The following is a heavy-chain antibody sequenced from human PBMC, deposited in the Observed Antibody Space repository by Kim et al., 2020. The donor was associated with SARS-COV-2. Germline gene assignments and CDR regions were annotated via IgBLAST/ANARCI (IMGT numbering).Heavy chain of an antibody. Sequence: SETLSLTCTVSGGSVSSSDYYWGWIRQPPGKGLEWIGTIYSSGSTYYNPSLKSRVTISIDTSKNQFSLNLSSVTAADTALYYCARPSYGDSKGYYYYGMDVWGQGTTVTVSS. CDR3: ARPSYGDSKGYYYYGMDV. J-gene: IGHJ6*02. CDR2: IYSSGST. V-gene: IGHV4-39*01. CDR1: GGSVSSSDYY. D-gene: IGHD4-17*01.